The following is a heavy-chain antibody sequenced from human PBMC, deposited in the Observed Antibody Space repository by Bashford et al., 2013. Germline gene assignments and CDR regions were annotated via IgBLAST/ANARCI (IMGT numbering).Heavy chain of an antibody. V-gene: IGHV4-34*01. CDR1: GDSISSYY. Sequence: SSETLSLTCSVSGDSISSYYWRWIRQPPGKGLEWIGEINHSGSTNYNPSLKSRVTISVDTSKNQFSLKLSSVTAADTAVYYCARGRPYDYIWGSYPPHYYMDVWGKGTTVTVSS. J-gene: IGHJ6*03. CDR3: ARGRPYDYIWGSYPPHYYMDV. CDR2: INHSGST. D-gene: IGHD3-16*02.